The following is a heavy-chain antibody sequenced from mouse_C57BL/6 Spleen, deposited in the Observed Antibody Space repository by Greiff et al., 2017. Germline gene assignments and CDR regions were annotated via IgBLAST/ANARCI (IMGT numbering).Heavy chain of an antibody. D-gene: IGHD1-1*01. CDR3: AGDGSSSFGV. V-gene: IGHV1-31*01. J-gene: IGHJ1*03. CDR2: IYPYNGVS. Sequence: EVKLQQSGPELVKPGASVKISCKASGYSFTGYYMNWVKQSHGNILDWIGYIYPYNGVSSYNQKFKGKATLTVDKSSSTAYMALRSLTSEDSAFYYCAGDGSSSFGVGGTGTTVTVSS. CDR1: GYSFTGYY.